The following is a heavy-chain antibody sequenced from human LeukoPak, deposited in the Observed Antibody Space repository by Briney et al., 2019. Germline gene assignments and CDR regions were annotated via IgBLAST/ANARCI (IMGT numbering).Heavy chain of an antibody. CDR3: ARVDTAMVRDY. D-gene: IGHD5-18*01. CDR1: QYSFTSYW. Sequence: GESLKISCKGTQYSFTSYWIGSVRPMPGKGLEWMGIIYPGDSDTRYSPSFQGQVSISADKSISTAYLQWSSLKASDTAMYYCARVDTAMVRDYWGQGTLVTVSS. CDR2: IYPGDSDT. V-gene: IGHV5-51*01. J-gene: IGHJ4*02.